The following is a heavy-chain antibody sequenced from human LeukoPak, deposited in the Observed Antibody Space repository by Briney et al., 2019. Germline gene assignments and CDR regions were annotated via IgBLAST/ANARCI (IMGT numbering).Heavy chain of an antibody. D-gene: IGHD2-15*01. CDR2: IYYSGST. V-gene: IGHV4-39*01. CDR1: GGSISSSSYY. J-gene: IGHJ5*02. Sequence: SETLSLTCTVSGGSISSSSYYWGWIRQPPGKGLEWIGSIYYSGSTYYNPSLKSRVTISVDTSKNQFSLKLSSVTAADTAVYYCARQPGYCSGGSCYSGWFDPWGQGTLVTVSS. CDR3: ARQPGYCSGGSCYSGWFDP.